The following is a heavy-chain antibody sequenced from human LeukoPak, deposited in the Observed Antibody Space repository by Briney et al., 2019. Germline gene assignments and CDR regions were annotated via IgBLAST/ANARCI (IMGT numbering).Heavy chain of an antibody. D-gene: IGHD5-12*01. CDR2: ISGSGDST. CDR1: GFTFSSYA. J-gene: IGHJ4*02. V-gene: IGHV3-23*01. CDR3: AKSANSYSGYFGY. Sequence: GGSLRLSCAASGFTFSSYAMSWVRQAPGKGLEWVSAISGSGDSTYYPDSVKGRSTISRDNSKNTLYLQMNSLRAEDTAVYYCAKSANSYSGYFGYWGQGTLVTVSS.